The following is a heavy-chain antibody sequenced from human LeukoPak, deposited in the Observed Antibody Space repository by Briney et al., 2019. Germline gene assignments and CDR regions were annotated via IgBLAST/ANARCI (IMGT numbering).Heavy chain of an antibody. V-gene: IGHV3-53*01. CDR1: GFTVSSNY. J-gene: IGHJ3*02. CDR2: IYSGGST. Sequence: GGSLRLSCAASGFTVSSNYMRWVRQAPGKGLEWVSVIYSGGSTYYADSVKGRFTISRDNSKNTLYLQLNSLRAEDTAVYYCAKDTFRSSSIAARGDAFDIWGQGTMVTVSS. D-gene: IGHD6-6*01. CDR3: AKDTFRSSSIAARGDAFDI.